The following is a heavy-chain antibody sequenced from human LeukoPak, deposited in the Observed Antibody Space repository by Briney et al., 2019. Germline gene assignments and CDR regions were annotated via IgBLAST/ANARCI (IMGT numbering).Heavy chain of an antibody. CDR2: VSSSCSTI. Sequence: PGGSLRLSCAASRFTFSDYYMRWLRQARGEGREWGSYVSSSCSTIYYAGSVKGRFTISRDNSKNSLYLQMNSLRAEDTAVYYCARGDTALDYWGQGTLVTVSS. J-gene: IGHJ4*02. V-gene: IGHV3-11*01. CDR1: RFTFSDYY. D-gene: IGHD5-18*01. CDR3: ARGDTALDY.